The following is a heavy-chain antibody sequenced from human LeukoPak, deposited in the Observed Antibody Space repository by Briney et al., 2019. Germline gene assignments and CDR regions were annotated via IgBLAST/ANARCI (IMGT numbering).Heavy chain of an antibody. CDR2: IYTSGST. V-gene: IGHV4-61*02. Sequence: SQTLSLTCTVSGGSISSGSYYWSWIRQPAGKGLEWIGRIYTSGSTNYNPSLKSRVTTSVDTSKNQFSLKLSSVTAADTAVYYCAREGIFGVVTVPAFDIWGQGTMVTVSS. D-gene: IGHD3-3*01. CDR1: GGSISSGSYY. J-gene: IGHJ3*02. CDR3: AREGIFGVVTVPAFDI.